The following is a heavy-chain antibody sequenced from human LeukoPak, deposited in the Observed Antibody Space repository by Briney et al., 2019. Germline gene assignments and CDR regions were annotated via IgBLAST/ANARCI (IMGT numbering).Heavy chain of an antibody. D-gene: IGHD2-15*01. Sequence: SGTLSLTCVVSGGXVTSTNYWTWVRQPPGKGLERIGEVNLQGFTNYNPSLMGRVAISVDTSENHISLQLTSVTAADTAVYYCAREGGPYRPLDYSGQGTLVTVSS. J-gene: IGHJ4*02. CDR2: VNLQGFT. CDR1: GGXVTSTNY. V-gene: IGHV4-4*02. CDR3: AREGGPYRPLDY.